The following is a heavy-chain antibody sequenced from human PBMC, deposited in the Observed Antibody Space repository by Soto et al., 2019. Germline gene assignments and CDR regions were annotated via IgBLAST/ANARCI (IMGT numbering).Heavy chain of an antibody. V-gene: IGHV3-15*01. CDR2: IKSKTDGGTT. CDR1: GFTFSDAW. Sequence: GGSLRLSCAASGFTFSDAWMSWVRQAPGKGLEWVGRIKSKTDGGTTDYAAPVKGRFTISRDDSKNTLYLQMNSLKTEDTAVYYCTTVHCSSTDPQCFDYWGQGTLVTVSS. D-gene: IGHD2-2*01. J-gene: IGHJ4*02. CDR3: TTVHCSSTDPQCFDY.